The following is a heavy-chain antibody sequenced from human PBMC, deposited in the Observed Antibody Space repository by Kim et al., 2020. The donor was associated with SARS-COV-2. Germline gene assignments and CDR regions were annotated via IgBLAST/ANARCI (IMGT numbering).Heavy chain of an antibody. CDR3: AGGGVGRYYYYGMDV. V-gene: IGHV1-8*01. J-gene: IGHJ6*02. Sequence: KFQGRVTITRNTSISTAYMELSSLRSEDTAVYYCAGGGVGRYYYYGMDVWGQGTTVTVSS.